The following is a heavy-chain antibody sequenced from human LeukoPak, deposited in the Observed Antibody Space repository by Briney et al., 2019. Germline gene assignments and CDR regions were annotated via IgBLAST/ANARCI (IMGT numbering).Heavy chain of an antibody. V-gene: IGHV4-59*11. Sequence: PSATLSLSCTVSGGSFSSHYWSWVRQPPGKGLEWIGYISYIGSTNYNPSLTSRVTISVDTAKNQFSLKLSSGTAADTAVYYCARDTTTVTKGSDIWGQGTMVTVSS. CDR1: GGSFSSHY. CDR2: ISYIGST. D-gene: IGHD4-17*01. CDR3: ARDTTTVTKGSDI. J-gene: IGHJ3*02.